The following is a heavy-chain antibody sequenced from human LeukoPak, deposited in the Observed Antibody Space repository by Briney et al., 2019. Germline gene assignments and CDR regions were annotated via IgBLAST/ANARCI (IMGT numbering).Heavy chain of an antibody. V-gene: IGHV3-23*01. CDR1: GFTFTSYS. CDR3: AKGGKWDVTPFDY. J-gene: IGHJ4*02. Sequence: GGSLRLSCVASGFTFTSYSMNWVRQAPGKGLEWVSTISGGGGSTYYADSVKGRFTISRDNSKNTLYLQVNSLRAEDTAVYYCAKGGKWDVTPFDYWGQGTLVTVSS. CDR2: ISGGGGST. D-gene: IGHD1-26*01.